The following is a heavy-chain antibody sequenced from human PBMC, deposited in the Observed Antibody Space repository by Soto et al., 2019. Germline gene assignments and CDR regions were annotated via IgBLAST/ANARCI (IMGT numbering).Heavy chain of an antibody. J-gene: IGHJ5*02. CDR2: IIAYNCNT. V-gene: IGHV1-18*01. CDR3: ARARLRKWFDP. CDR1: GYTFTSYG. D-gene: IGHD5-12*01. Sequence: ASVKVSCKASGYTFTSYGISLVRQAPGQGLEWIVWIIAYNCNTNYSQKLQGRLTITTDTSTIAAYMELTSLRSDDRAVYYCARARLRKWFDPWGQGTLVTVSS.